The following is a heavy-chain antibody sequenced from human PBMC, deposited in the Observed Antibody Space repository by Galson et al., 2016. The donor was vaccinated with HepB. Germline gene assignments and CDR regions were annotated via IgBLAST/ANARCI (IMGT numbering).Heavy chain of an antibody. D-gene: IGHD3-3*01. CDR2: ISYDGSNK. CDR1: GFTFSSYG. CDR3: ATPYYDFWSGYNPFDY. J-gene: IGHJ4*02. Sequence: SLRLSCAASGFTFSSYGMHWVRQAPGKGLEWVAVISYDGSNKYYADSVKGRFTISRDNSKNTLYLQMNSLRAEDTAVYYCATPYYDFWSGYNPFDYWGQRTLVTVSS. V-gene: IGHV3-30*03.